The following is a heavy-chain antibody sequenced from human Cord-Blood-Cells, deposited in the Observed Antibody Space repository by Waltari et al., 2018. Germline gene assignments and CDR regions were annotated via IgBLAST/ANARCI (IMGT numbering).Heavy chain of an antibody. CDR3: ARPLNYYDSSGYYYY. CDR1: GVSISSSSYS. CDR2: IYYRGST. D-gene: IGHD3-22*01. J-gene: IGHJ4*02. V-gene: IGHV4-39*01. Sequence: QLQLQESGPGLVKPSETLSLTCTVSGVSISSSSYSSGWIRQPPGQGLEWIGSIYYRGSTYYNPSLKSRVTISVDTSKNQFSLKLSSVTAADTAVYYCARPLNYYDSSGYYYYWGQGTLVTVSS.